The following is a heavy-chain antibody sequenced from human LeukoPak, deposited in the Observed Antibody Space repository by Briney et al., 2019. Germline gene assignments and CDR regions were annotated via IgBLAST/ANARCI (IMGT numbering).Heavy chain of an antibody. J-gene: IGHJ5*01. CDR1: GDSISRGYY. CDR2: IHSSGNT. Sequence: SETLSLICTVSGDSISRGYYWVWIRQPPGKGLEWIGYIHSSGNTYYNPSLQNRLIISRDTNEDPLSLTLTSVTAADTAVYFCASGYGSGWLDSWGQGTQVTVSS. D-gene: IGHD5-18*01. CDR3: ASGYGSGWLDS. V-gene: IGHV4-31*03.